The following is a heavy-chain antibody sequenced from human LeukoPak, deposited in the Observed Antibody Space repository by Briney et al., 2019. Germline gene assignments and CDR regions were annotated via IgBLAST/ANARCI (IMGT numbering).Heavy chain of an antibody. CDR1: GFTFSSYA. J-gene: IGHJ5*02. Sequence: QPGRSLRLSCAASGFTFSSYAMHWVRQAPGKGLEWVAVISYDGSNKYYADSVKGRFTISRDNSKNTLYLQMNSLRAEDTAVYYCAREGGDYGDYGTTTWGQGTLVTVSS. CDR2: ISYDGSNK. CDR3: AREGGDYGDYGTTT. V-gene: IGHV3-30*14. D-gene: IGHD4-17*01.